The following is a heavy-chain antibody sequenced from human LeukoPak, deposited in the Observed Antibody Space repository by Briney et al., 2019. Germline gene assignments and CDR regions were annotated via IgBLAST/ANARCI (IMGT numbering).Heavy chain of an antibody. CDR1: GGTFSSYA. Sequence: SVKVSCKASGGTFSSYAISWVRQAPGQGLEWMGGIIPIFGTANYAQKFQGRVTITADESTSTAYMELSSLRSEDTAVYYCARRRIAAAALDYWGQGTLVTVSS. CDR2: IIPIFGTA. J-gene: IGHJ4*02. D-gene: IGHD6-13*01. CDR3: ARRRIAAAALDY. V-gene: IGHV1-69*01.